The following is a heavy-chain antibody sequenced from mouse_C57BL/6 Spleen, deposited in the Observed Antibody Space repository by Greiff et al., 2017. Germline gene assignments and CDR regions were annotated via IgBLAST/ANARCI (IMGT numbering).Heavy chain of an antibody. Sequence: EMQLQQSVAELVRPGASVKLSCTASGFNIKNTYMHWVKQRPEQGLEWIGRIDPATGNTKYAPKFQGKDTITADTSSNTAYLQLSSLTFEDTAIYYCARAYGNYFWYFDVWGTGTTVTVSS. CDR3: ARAYGNYFWYFDV. J-gene: IGHJ1*03. D-gene: IGHD2-1*01. CDR2: IDPATGNT. CDR1: GFNIKNTY. V-gene: IGHV14-3*01.